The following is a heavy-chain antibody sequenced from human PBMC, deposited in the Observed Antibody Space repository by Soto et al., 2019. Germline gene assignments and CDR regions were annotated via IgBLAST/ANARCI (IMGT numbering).Heavy chain of an antibody. J-gene: IGHJ6*02. CDR3: AREVGIAARPDYYSGMDV. V-gene: IGHV3-21*01. Sequence: EVQLVESGGGLVKPGGSLRLSCAASGFTFSSYSMNWVRQAPGKGLEWVSSISSSSSYIYYADSVKGRFTISRDNAKNSLYLQMNSLRAEDTAVYYCAREVGIAARPDYYSGMDVWGQGTTVTVSS. CDR1: GFTFSSYS. D-gene: IGHD6-6*01. CDR2: ISSSSSYI.